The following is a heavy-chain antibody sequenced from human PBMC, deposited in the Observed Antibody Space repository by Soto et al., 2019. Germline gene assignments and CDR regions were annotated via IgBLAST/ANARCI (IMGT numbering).Heavy chain of an antibody. V-gene: IGHV2-70*04. D-gene: IGHD4-4*01. CDR2: IDWDDEK. CDR3: AGRIRGDYSFDF. Sequence: GSGPTLVNPTQTLTLACAVSGFSLSSTEVRVSWIRQPPGKALEWLARIDWDDEKFYSTSLKTRLTISKDTSKNQVVLTMTNMDPVDTATYYCAGRIRGDYSFDFWGLGTLVTVSS. J-gene: IGHJ4*02. CDR1: GFSLSSTEVR.